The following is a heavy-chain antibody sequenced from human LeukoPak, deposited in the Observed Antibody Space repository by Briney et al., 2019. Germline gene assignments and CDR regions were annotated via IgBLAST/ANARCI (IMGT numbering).Heavy chain of an antibody. V-gene: IGHV3-33*01. J-gene: IGHJ6*02. CDR2: IWYDGSNK. Sequence: GGSLRLSCAASGFTFSSYGMHWVRQAPGKGLEWVAVIWYDGSNKYYADSVKGRFTISRDNSKNTLYLQMNSLRAEDTAVYYCAREGQPVVVDADRWADYYYYYYGMDVWGQGTTVTVSS. D-gene: IGHD2-15*01. CDR3: AREGQPVVVDADRWADYYYYYYGMDV. CDR1: GFTFSSYG.